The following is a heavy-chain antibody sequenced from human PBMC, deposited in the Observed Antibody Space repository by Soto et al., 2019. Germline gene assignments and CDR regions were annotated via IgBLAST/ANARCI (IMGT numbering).Heavy chain of an antibody. Sequence: QVQLQESGPGLVKPSETLSLTCTVSGGSISSYYWSWIRQPPGKGLEWIGYFYYSGSTNYNTSLTNRVTVALDTAKNQISLKLSSVTAADTSVYYCARRYGGTFDYWGQGTLVTVSS. CDR2: FYYSGST. CDR3: ARRYGGTFDY. CDR1: GGSISSYY. D-gene: IGHD2-15*01. J-gene: IGHJ4*02. V-gene: IGHV4-59*08.